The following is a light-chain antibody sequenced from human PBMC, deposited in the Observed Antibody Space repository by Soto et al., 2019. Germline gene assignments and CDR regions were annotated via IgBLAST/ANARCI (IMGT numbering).Light chain of an antibody. CDR2: DAS. CDR1: QSVSSY. J-gene: IGKJ5*01. Sequence: EIVLTQSPATLSLSPGERATLSCRASQSVSSYLGWYQQKPGQAPRLLIYDASNRAAGIPAKFSGSGSGTDFTLTISSLEPEDFAVYYGQQRLNWPLTFGQGTRLEVK. V-gene: IGKV3-11*01. CDR3: QQRLNWPLT.